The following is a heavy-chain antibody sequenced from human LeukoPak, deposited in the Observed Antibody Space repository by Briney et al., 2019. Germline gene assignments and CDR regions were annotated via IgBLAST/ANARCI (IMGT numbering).Heavy chain of an antibody. J-gene: IGHJ5*02. V-gene: IGHV4-39*01. CDR3: ARRVAYCSSTSCYWFDP. D-gene: IGHD2-2*01. CDR1: GGSISSSSYY. CDR2: IYYSGST. Sequence: KPSETLSLTCTVSGGSISSSSYYWGWIRQPPGKGLEWIGSIYYSGSTYYNPSLKSRVTISVDTSKNQFSLKLSSVTAADTAVYYCARRVAYCSSTSCYWFDPWGLGTLVTVSS.